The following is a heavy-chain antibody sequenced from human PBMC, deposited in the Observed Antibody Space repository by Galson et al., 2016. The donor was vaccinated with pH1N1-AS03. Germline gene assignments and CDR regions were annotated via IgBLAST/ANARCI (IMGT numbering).Heavy chain of an antibody. J-gene: IGHJ3*02. Sequence: SLRLSCAASGFIFTHYSMHWVRQAPGKGLEWVAVMSYEGTTTYYADSVKGRFTISRDNSKNTLYLQMISLRTEDTALYYCAREEGGFGSNWLQTDAFDIWGQGTKVTVSS. D-gene: IGHD6-13*01. CDR1: GFIFTHYS. V-gene: IGHV3-30-3*01. CDR3: AREEGGFGSNWLQTDAFDI. CDR2: MSYEGTTT.